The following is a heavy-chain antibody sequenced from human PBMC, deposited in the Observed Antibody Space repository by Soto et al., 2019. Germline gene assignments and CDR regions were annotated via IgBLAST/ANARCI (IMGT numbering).Heavy chain of an antibody. CDR1: GFTFDDYA. J-gene: IGHJ4*02. CDR2: ISWNSGSI. V-gene: IGHV3-9*01. Sequence: PGGSLRLSCAASGFTFDDYAMHWVRQAPGKGLEWVSGISWNSGSIGYADSVKGRFTISRDNAKNSLYLQMNSLRAEDTALYYCAKGSLQWLGQTIDYWGQGTLVTVSS. CDR3: AKGSLQWLGQTIDY. D-gene: IGHD6-19*01.